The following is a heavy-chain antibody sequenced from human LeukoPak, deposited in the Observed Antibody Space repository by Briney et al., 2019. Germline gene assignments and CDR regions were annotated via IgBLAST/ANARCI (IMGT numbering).Heavy chain of an antibody. CDR1: GGAFGGYY. J-gene: IGHJ4*02. Sequence: PSETLSLTCAVYGGAFGGYYWSWIRQPPGKGLEWIVEINHSGDTKYNPSLKSRVSMSVDVSKDQFSLKLTSLTAADTAVYYCARGSRNYNNYEGADYWGQGTLVTVSS. CDR2: INHSGDT. V-gene: IGHV4-34*01. CDR3: ARGSRNYNNYEGADY. D-gene: IGHD4-11*01.